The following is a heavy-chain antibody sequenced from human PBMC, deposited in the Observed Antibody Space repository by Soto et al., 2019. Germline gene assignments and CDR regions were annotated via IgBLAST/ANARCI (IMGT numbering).Heavy chain of an antibody. CDR3: ARDRPHDYGGKGGLYFDY. CDR1: GGTFSSYA. J-gene: IGHJ4*02. CDR2: IIPILGIA. Sequence: ASVKVSCKASGGTFSSYAISWVRQAPGQGLEWMGGIIPILGIANYAQKFQGRVTITADKSTSTAYMELSSLRSEDTAVYYCARDRPHDYGGKGGLYFDYWGQGTLVTVSS. D-gene: IGHD4-17*01. V-gene: IGHV1-69*10.